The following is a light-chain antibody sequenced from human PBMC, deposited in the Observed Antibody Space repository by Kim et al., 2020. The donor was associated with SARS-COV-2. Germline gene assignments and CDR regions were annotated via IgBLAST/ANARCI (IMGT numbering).Light chain of an antibody. V-gene: IGKV1-5*03. Sequence: DIQMTQSPSTLSASVGDRVTITCRASQSVGNWLAWFQQKPGKAPKVLIHRTSTLQSGVPSSFSGSGSGTEFTLTISSLQSDDFATYYCYQYDKFPYTFGQGTKLEIK. CDR3: YQYDKFPYT. CDR1: QSVGNW. CDR2: RTS. J-gene: IGKJ2*01.